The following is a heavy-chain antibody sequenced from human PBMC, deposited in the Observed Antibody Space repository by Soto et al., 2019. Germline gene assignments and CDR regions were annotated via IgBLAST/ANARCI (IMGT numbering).Heavy chain of an antibody. CDR3: AKDSNKYSSLLRGRYSAY. J-gene: IGHJ4*02. Sequence: EVQLLESGGGLVQRGGSLRLSCAASGFPFSSYVMSWVRQAPGKGLEWVSGISGGGSNTFYADSVKGRFTISRDNSKNTLPLQMNSLGAEDSAVYYCAKDSNKYSSLLRGRYSAYWDQGIGVTVSS. D-gene: IGHD4-4*01. CDR1: GFPFSSYV. CDR2: ISGGGSNT. V-gene: IGHV3-23*01.